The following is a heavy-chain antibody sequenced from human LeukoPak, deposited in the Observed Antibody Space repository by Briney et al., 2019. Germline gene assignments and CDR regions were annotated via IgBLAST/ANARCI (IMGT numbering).Heavy chain of an antibody. Sequence: GGSLRLSCAASGFTFDDYAMHWVRQAPGKGLEWVSGISWNSGSIGYADSVKGRFTISRDNAKTSLYLQMNSLRAEDTAVYYCARDLSGVTGYTYGRGIDYWGQGTLVTVSS. CDR1: GFTFDDYA. V-gene: IGHV3-9*01. D-gene: IGHD5-18*01. CDR2: ISWNSGSI. CDR3: ARDLSGVTGYTYGRGIDY. J-gene: IGHJ4*02.